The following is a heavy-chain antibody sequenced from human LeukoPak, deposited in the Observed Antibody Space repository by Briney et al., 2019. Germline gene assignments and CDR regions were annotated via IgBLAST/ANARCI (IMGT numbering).Heavy chain of an antibody. D-gene: IGHD3-16*02. CDR2: IYYSGST. V-gene: IGHV4-30-4*08. CDR1: GGSISSGDYY. J-gene: IGHJ4*02. Sequence: PSETLSLTCTVSGGSISSGDYYWSWTRQPPGKGLEWIGYIYYSGSTYYNPSLKSRVTISVDTSKNQFSLKLSSVTAADTAVYYCARESRLRLGELSLGGIDYWGQGTLVTVSS. CDR3: ARESRLRLGELSLGGIDY.